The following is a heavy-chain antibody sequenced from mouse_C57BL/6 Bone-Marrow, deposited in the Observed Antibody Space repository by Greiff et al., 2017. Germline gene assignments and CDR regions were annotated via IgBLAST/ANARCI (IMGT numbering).Heavy chain of an antibody. J-gene: IGHJ4*01. V-gene: IGHV1-64*01. CDR2: IHPNSGST. CDR3: ARSEDYYGLSGDY. D-gene: IGHD1-1*01. CDR1: GYTFTSYW. Sequence: QVQLQQPGAELVKPGASVKLSCKASGYTFTSYWMHWVKQRPGQGLEWIGMIHPNSGSTNYNEKFKSKATLTVDKSSSTAYMQLSSLTSEDPAVYYCARSEDYYGLSGDYWGQGTSVTVSS.